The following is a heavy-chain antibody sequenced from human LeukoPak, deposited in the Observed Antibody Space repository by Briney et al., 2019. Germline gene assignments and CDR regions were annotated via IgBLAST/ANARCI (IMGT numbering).Heavy chain of an antibody. CDR1: GYSFTSYW. Sequence: GESLKISCKGFGYSFTSYWIGWVRQMPGKGLECMGIIYPGDSDTRYSPSFQGQVTISADKSISTAYLQGSSLKASDTAMYYCARHETGPYFDYWGQGTLVTVSS. J-gene: IGHJ4*02. V-gene: IGHV5-51*01. CDR3: ARHETGPYFDY. D-gene: IGHD1-1*01. CDR2: IYPGDSDT.